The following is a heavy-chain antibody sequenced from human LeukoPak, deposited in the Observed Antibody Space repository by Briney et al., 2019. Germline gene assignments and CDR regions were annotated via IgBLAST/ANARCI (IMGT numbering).Heavy chain of an antibody. CDR1: GGSFSGYY. V-gene: IGHV4-59*08. J-gene: IGHJ4*02. Sequence: NTSETLSLTCAVYGGSFSGYYWSWIRQPPGKGLEWIGYIYYSGSTNYNPSLKSRVTISVDTSKNQFSLKLSSVTAADTAVYYCARHPQIVGATKTEFDYWGQGTLVTVSS. D-gene: IGHD1-26*01. CDR2: IYYSGST. CDR3: ARHPQIVGATKTEFDY.